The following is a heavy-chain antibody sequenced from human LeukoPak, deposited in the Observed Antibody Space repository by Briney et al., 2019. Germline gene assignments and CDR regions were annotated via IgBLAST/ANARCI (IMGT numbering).Heavy chain of an antibody. J-gene: IGHJ6*01. CDR2: ISWNSGSI. CDR1: GFTFNDYA. Sequence: GGSLRLSCAASGFTFNDYAMHWVRQAPGKGLEWVSGISWNSGSIGYADSVKGRFTISRDNAKNPLYLQMNSLRAADTAMYYCAKDMGHLDYYYYGIDGWGQGATVTVST. V-gene: IGHV3-9*01. CDR3: AKDMGHLDYYYYGIDG.